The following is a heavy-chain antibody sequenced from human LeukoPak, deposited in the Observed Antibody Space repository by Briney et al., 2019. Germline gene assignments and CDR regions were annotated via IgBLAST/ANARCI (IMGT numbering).Heavy chain of an antibody. CDR3: ARGRGADDAFDI. V-gene: IGHV1-2*06. Sequence: GASVTVSCTASGYTFTGYYMHWVRQAPGQGLEWMGRINPNSGGTNYAQKFQGRVTMTRDTSISTAYMELSRLRSDDTAVYYCARGRGADDAFDIWGQGTMVTVSS. J-gene: IGHJ3*02. D-gene: IGHD3-10*01. CDR1: GYTFTGYY. CDR2: INPNSGGT.